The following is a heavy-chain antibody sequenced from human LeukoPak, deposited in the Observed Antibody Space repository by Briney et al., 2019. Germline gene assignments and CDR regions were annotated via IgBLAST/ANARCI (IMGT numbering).Heavy chain of an antibody. CDR1: GFTFSSYG. D-gene: IGHD6-13*01. CDR3: ARDRLAAADTGYYYGMDV. J-gene: IGHJ6*02. CDR2: IWYDGSNK. Sequence: PGGSLRLSCAASGFTFSSYGMHWVRQAPGKGLEWVAVIWYDGSNKYYADSVKGRFTISRDNSKNTLYLQMNSLRAEDTAVYYCARDRLAAADTGYYYGMDVWGQGTTVTVSS. V-gene: IGHV3-33*01.